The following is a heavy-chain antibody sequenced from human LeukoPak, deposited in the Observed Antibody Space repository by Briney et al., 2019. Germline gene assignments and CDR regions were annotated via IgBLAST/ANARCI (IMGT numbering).Heavy chain of an antibody. CDR2: INHSGST. D-gene: IGHD3-3*01. V-gene: IGHV4-34*01. CDR3: ARGSLWYYDFWSGYYFDY. CDR1: DGSFSGYY. J-gene: IGHJ4*02. Sequence: SETLSLTCAVYDGSFSGYYWSWIRQPPGKGLEWIGEINHSGSTNYNPSLKSRVTISVDTSKNQFSLKLSSVTAADTAVYYCARGSLWYYDFWSGYYFDYWGQGTLVTVSS.